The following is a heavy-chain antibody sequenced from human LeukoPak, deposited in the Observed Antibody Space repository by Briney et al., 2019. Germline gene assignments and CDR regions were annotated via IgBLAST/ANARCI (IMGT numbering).Heavy chain of an antibody. CDR1: GYTFTDYY. Sequence: ASVKVSFKASGYTFTDYYVHWVRQAPGQGLEWLGWINTITGGTNYGQKFQGRVTMTRDTSITTAYMELSSLKSDDTAVYYCARGREVAGTVGYWGQGTLVTVS. J-gene: IGHJ4*02. CDR2: INTITGGT. CDR3: ARGREVAGTVGY. V-gene: IGHV1-2*02. D-gene: IGHD6-19*01.